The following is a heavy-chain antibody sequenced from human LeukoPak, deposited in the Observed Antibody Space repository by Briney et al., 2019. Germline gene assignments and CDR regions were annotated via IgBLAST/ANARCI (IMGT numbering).Heavy chain of an antibody. CDR1: GFTVSTNY. CDR2: IYSGGST. D-gene: IGHD5-12*01. CDR3: ARELGYSAYATVRGNAVYI. V-gene: IGHV3-66*01. J-gene: IGHJ3*02. Sequence: GGSLRLSCAASGFTVSTNYMSWVRQAPGKGLEWVSIIYSGGSTYYADSVRGRFTISRDNSKNTLYLQMNSLRAEDTAVYYCARELGYSAYATVRGNAVYILGQGAKVTGSS.